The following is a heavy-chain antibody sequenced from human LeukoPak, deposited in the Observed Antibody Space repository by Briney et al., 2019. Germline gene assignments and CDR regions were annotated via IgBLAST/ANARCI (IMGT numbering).Heavy chain of an antibody. CDR3: ARSLYSNYVVHH. Sequence: SETLSLTCTVSGGSISSGGYYWSWIRQHPGKGLEWIGYIYYSGSTYYNPSLKSRVTISVDTSKNQFSLKLSSVTAADTAVYYCARSLYSNYVVHHWGQGTLVTVSS. CDR1: GGSISSGGYY. D-gene: IGHD4-11*01. J-gene: IGHJ5*02. CDR2: IYYSGST. V-gene: IGHV4-31*03.